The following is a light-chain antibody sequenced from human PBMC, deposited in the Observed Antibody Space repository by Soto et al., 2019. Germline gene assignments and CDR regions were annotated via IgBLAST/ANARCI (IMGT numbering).Light chain of an antibody. CDR1: QDISGR. Sequence: GETVTITCRASQDISGRLNWYQQKPGKAPKLLIYAASSLQTGVPSRFSGSGSGTDFSLTIRSLQPEDFATYYCKQSYSTPPTFGQGTKVDIK. V-gene: IGKV1-39*01. J-gene: IGKJ1*01. CDR3: KQSYSTPPT. CDR2: AAS.